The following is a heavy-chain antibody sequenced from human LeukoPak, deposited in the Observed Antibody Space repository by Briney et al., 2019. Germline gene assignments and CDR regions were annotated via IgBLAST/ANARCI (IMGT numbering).Heavy chain of an antibody. CDR1: GGTFSSYA. J-gene: IGHJ4*02. Sequence: GASVKVSCKASGGTFSSYAMHWVRQAPGKGLEYVSAISSNGGSTYYADSVKGRFTISRDNSKNTLYLQMSSLRAEDTAVYYCVKGGSTAMRASYFDYWGQGTLVTVSS. CDR3: VKGGSTAMRASYFDY. V-gene: IGHV3-64D*06. D-gene: IGHD2-2*01. CDR2: ISSNGGST.